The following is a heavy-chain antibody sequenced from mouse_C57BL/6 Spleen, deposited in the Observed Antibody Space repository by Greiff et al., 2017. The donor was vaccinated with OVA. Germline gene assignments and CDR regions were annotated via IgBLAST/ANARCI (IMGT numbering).Heavy chain of an antibody. CDR3: ARSFDYGSSSYYFDY. V-gene: IGHV1-55*01. J-gene: IGHJ2*01. CDR2: IYPGSGST. D-gene: IGHD1-1*01. CDR1: GYTFTSYW. Sequence: QVHVKQSGAELVKPGASVKMSCKASGYTFTSYWITWVKQRPGQGLEWIGDIYPGSGSTNYNEKFKSKATLTVDTSSSTAYMQLSSLTSEDSAVYYCARSFDYGSSSYYFDYWGQGTTLTVSS.